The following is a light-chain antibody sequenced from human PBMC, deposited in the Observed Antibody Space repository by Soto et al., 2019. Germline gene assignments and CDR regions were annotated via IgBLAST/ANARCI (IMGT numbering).Light chain of an antibody. V-gene: IGKV3-20*01. Sequence: EIVLTQSPGTLSLSPGERATPSCRASQSVTSNYLAWYQQKPGQAPRLLIYGASSRATGIPARFSGSGSGTDFTLTISRLETEDFAVYYCQQYTDSLMWTFGQGTKVEIK. CDR3: QQYTDSLMWT. J-gene: IGKJ1*01. CDR1: QSVTSNY. CDR2: GAS.